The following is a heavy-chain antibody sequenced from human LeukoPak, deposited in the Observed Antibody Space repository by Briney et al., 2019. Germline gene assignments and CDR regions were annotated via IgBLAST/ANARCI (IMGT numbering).Heavy chain of an antibody. J-gene: IGHJ4*02. CDR1: GYTFTSYY. CDR2: INPSGGDT. V-gene: IGHV1-46*01. Sequence: GASVKASCKASGYTFTSYYMHWVRQAPGQGLEWMGIINPSGGDTSYAQKFQGRLTMTRDTSTNTVYMELTSLRSEDTAVYYCAREVMDNLRFDYWGQGTLVTVSS. D-gene: IGHD1-14*01. CDR3: AREVMDNLRFDY.